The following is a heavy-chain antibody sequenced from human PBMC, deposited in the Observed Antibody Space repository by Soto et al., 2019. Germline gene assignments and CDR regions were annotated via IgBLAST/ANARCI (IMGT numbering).Heavy chain of an antibody. V-gene: IGHV1-18*01. J-gene: IGHJ4*02. CDR2: ISAYNGNT. CDR3: ATHMYYDILTGYYTEGADDY. CDR1: GYTFTSYG. Sequence: ASVKVSCKASGYTFTSYGISWVRQAPGQGLEWMGWISAYNGNTNYAQKLQGRVTMTTDTSTSTAYMELRSLRSDDTAVYYCATHMYYDILTGYYTEGADDYWGQGTLVTVPQ. D-gene: IGHD3-9*01.